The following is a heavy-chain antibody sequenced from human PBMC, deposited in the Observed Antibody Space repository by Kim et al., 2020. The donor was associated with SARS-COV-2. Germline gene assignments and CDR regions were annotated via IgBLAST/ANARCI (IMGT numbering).Heavy chain of an antibody. CDR1: GGSFSGYY. CDR3: ARPEWRRPGWVRLRYFDY. CDR2: INHSGST. J-gene: IGHJ4*02. V-gene: IGHV4-34*01. D-gene: IGHD3-10*01. Sequence: SETLSLTCAVYGGSFSGYYWSWIRQPPGKGLEWIGEINHSGSTNYNPSLKSRVTISVDTSKNQFSLKLSSVTAADTAVYYCARPEWRRPGWVRLRYFDYWGQGTLVTVSS.